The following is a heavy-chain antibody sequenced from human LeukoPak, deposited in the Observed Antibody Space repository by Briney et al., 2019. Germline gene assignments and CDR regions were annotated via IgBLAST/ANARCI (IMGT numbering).Heavy chain of an antibody. CDR1: GFTFSNYA. J-gene: IGHJ4*02. D-gene: IGHD6-13*01. Sequence: GGSLRLSCAASGFTFSNYAFHWVRQAPGKGLEWVTVISFDGTNKYYADSVKGRFTISRDNSKNTLYLQMNSLRAEDTAVYYCARDPAGPSSWDYFDYWGQGTLVTVSS. CDR2: ISFDGTNK. CDR3: ARDPAGPSSWDYFDY. V-gene: IGHV3-30-3*01.